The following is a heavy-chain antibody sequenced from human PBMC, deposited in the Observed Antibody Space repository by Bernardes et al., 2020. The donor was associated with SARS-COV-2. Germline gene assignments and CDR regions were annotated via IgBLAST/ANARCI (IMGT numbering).Heavy chain of an antibody. Sequence: SGPTLLKPTQTLTLTCPFSGFSLSPKGVGVGWIRQPPGQALEWLALIYWDDEKRYSPSLKSRLTITKDTAKNQVVLTLANMDPVDTATYFCAHTGGTATSGRLRVFHDWGQGALVTVSS. J-gene: IGHJ4*02. D-gene: IGHD1-1*01. V-gene: IGHV2-5*02. CDR2: IYWDDEK. CDR1: GFSLSPKGVG. CDR3: AHTGGTATSGRLRVFHD.